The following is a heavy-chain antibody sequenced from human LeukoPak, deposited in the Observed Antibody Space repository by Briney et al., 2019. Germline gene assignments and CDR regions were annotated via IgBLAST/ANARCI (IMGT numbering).Heavy chain of an antibody. CDR3: ARAGYYYGSGSYWVDY. J-gene: IGHJ4*02. CDR2: TRNKANSYAT. Sequence: TGGSLRLSCAASGFTFSSYGLHWVRQAPGKGLEWVGRTRNKANSYATEYAASVKGRFTISRDDSKNSLYLQMNSLKTEDTAVYYCARAGYYYGSGSYWVDYWGQGTLVTVSS. CDR1: GFTFSSYG. D-gene: IGHD3-10*01. V-gene: IGHV3-72*01.